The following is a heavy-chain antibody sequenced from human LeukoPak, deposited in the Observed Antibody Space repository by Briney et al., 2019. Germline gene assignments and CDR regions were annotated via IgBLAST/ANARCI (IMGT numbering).Heavy chain of an antibody. CDR3: ARAHYVWGSYRPFDY. D-gene: IGHD3-16*02. J-gene: IGHJ4*02. V-gene: IGHV4-39*01. CDR1: GGSISSSSSY. CDR2: IYYSGST. Sequence: SETLSLTCTVSGGSISSSSSYWGWIRQPPGKGLEWIGSIYYSGSTYYNPSLKSRVTISVDTSKNQFSLKLSSVTAADTAVYYCARAHYVWGSYRPFDYWGQGTLVTVSS.